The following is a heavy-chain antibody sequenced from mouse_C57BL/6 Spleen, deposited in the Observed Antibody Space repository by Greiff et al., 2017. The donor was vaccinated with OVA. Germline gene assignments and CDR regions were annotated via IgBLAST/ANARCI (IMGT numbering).Heavy chain of an antibody. CDR3: ARGTSYFDY. Sequence: EVQGVESGGGLVKPGGSLKLSCAASGFTFSSYAMSWVRQTPEKRLEWVATISDGGSYTYYPDNVKGRFTISRDNAKNNLYLQMSHLKSEDTAMYYCARGTSYFDYWGQGTTLTVSS. CDR2: ISDGGSYT. V-gene: IGHV5-4*01. J-gene: IGHJ2*01. CDR1: GFTFSSYA.